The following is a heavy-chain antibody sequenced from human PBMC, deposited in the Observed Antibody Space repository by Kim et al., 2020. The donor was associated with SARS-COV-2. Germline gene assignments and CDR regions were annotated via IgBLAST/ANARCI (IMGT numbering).Heavy chain of an antibody. CDR3: ARLRRGNGVTDALDI. V-gene: IGHV3-20*04. CDR1: GFIFDNYA. D-gene: IGHD2-21*02. Sequence: GGSLRLSCAASGFIFDNYAMNWVRQAPGKCLEWVSGIDWSGGTTGYSESVKGRFTISRDNVKNSLSLQMSSLRAEDTALYYCARLRRGNGVTDALDIWGQGTMVTVSS. CDR2: IDWSGGTT. J-gene: IGHJ3*02.